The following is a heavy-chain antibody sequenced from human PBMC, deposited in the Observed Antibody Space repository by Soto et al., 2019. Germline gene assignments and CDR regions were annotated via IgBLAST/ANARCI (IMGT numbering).Heavy chain of an antibody. CDR3: ARQGSVAGYFDY. CDR2: MNPNSGNT. V-gene: IGHV1-8*01. J-gene: IGHJ4*02. Sequence: ASVKVSCKASGYTFTSYDINWVRQATGQGLEWMGWMNPNSGNTGYAQKFQGRVTMTRNTSISTAYMELSSLRSEDTAVYYCARQGSVAGYFDYWGQGTLVTVSS. CDR1: GYTFTSYD. D-gene: IGHD6-19*01.